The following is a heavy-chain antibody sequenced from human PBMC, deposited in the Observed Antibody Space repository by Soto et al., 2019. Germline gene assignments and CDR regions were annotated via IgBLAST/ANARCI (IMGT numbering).Heavy chain of an antibody. V-gene: IGHV2-70*04. Sequence: SGPTLVNPTQALTLTCTFSGFSLSTSGMRVSWIRQPPGKALEWLARIDWDDDKFYSTSLKTRLTISKDTSKNQVVLTMTNMDPVDTATYYCARGSGSYYGPFDYWGQGTQVTVSS. CDR3: ARGSGSYYGPFDY. J-gene: IGHJ4*02. D-gene: IGHD1-26*01. CDR2: IDWDDDK. CDR1: GFSLSTSGMR.